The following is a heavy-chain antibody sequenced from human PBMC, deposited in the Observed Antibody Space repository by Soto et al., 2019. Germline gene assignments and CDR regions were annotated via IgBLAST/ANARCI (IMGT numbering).Heavy chain of an antibody. CDR2: IYYSGST. CDR3: VSQRTSVLTQAYFDY. D-gene: IGHD2-8*01. J-gene: IGHJ4*02. CDR1: GGSISSSSYY. V-gene: IGHV4-39*01. Sequence: SETLSLTCTVSGGSISSSSYYWGWIRQPPGKGLEWIGSIYYSGSTYYNPSLKSRVTISVDTSKNQFSLNLNSVTASDTAVYYCVSQRTSVLTQAYFDYWGPGALVTVSS.